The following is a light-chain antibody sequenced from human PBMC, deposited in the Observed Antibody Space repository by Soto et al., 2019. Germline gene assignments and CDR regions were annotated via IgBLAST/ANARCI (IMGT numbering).Light chain of an antibody. J-gene: IGKJ4*01. CDR1: QSVSSSY. CDR3: QQYGSSPLT. CDR2: GAS. Sequence: EIVLTQSPGTLSLSPGERATLSCRASQSVSSSYLAWYQQKPGQAPRLLIYGASSRATGIPDRLSGSGSGTDFTLTISRLEPEDFAVYYCQQYGSSPLTFGGRTKVEIK. V-gene: IGKV3-20*01.